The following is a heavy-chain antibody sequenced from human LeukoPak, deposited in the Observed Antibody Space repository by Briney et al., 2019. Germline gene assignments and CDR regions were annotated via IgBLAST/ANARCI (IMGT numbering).Heavy chain of an antibody. CDR1: GFSFSNYW. Sequence: GSLRLSCVASGFSFSNYWMTWVRQAPGKGLEWISDISNSASAIYYTESVKGRFTISRDNAKNSLYLQMNSLRAEDTAVYFCSRVGVGGSFEFDYWGQGTLVTVSS. V-gene: IGHV3-48*04. CDR2: ISNSASAI. CDR3: SRVGVGGSFEFDY. J-gene: IGHJ4*02. D-gene: IGHD3-10*01.